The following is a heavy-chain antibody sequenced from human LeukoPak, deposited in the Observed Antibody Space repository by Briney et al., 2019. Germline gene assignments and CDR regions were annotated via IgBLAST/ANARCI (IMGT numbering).Heavy chain of an antibody. Sequence: GGSLRLSCAASEFSVGSNYMTWVRQAPGKGLEWVSLIYSGGSTYYADSVKGRFTISRDNSKNTLYLQMNSLRAEDTAVYYCAAGYSSGWYLPRFNWFDPWGQGTLVTVSS. J-gene: IGHJ5*02. V-gene: IGHV3-66*01. CDR3: AAGYSSGWYLPRFNWFDP. D-gene: IGHD6-19*01. CDR1: EFSVGSNY. CDR2: IYSGGST.